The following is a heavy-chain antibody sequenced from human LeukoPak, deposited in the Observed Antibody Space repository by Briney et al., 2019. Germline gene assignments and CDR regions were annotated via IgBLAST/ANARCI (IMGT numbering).Heavy chain of an antibody. Sequence: GGSLGLSCEASGFTFSHYWMHWVRQAPGKGLVWVSRTSTDGSSTTYMDSVKGRFTVSRDNAKNTMYLQMNSLRAEDTAVYYCVPTDSSGLDWGQGTLVTVSS. CDR1: GFTFSHYW. D-gene: IGHD3-22*01. CDR2: TSTDGSST. J-gene: IGHJ4*02. CDR3: VPTDSSGLD. V-gene: IGHV3-74*01.